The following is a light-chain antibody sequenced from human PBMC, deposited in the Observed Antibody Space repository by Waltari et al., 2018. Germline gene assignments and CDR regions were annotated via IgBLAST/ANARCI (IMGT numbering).Light chain of an antibody. CDR1: QAISNS. CDR2: AAS. CDR3: QQYHGLPVS. Sequence: DIQMTQSPSSLSASIGDRVTITCRASQAISNSLAWYKQRSGKAPELLLFAASKLESGVPPRFSGSGTGTDYTLIISSLEPEDFANYYCQQYHGLPVSFGQGTRV. J-gene: IGKJ1*01. V-gene: IGKV1-NL1*01.